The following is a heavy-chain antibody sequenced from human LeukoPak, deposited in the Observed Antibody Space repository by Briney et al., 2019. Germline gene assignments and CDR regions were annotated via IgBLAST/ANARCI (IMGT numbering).Heavy chain of an antibody. J-gene: IGHJ4*02. CDR1: GGTFSSYA. CDR3: ARGDTAMYFDY. Sequence: SVNVSCKASGGTFSSYAISWVRQAPGQGLEWMGGIIPIFGTANCAQKFQGRVTITADESTSTAYMELSSLRSEDTAVYYCARGDTAMYFDYWGQGTLVTVSS. V-gene: IGHV1-69*13. D-gene: IGHD5-18*01. CDR2: IIPIFGTA.